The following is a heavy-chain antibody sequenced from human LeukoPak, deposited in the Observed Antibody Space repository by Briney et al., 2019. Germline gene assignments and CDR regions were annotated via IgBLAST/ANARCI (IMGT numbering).Heavy chain of an antibody. Sequence: SETLSLTCSVSGGSISSSRSYWGWIRQPPGKGLEWVGSIYYNGDTYYNPSYKSRVSMSVDTSKNQISLILTSVTAADTAVYYCSREGYSCPNWFDTWGQGTLVTVSS. CDR1: GGSISSSRSY. J-gene: IGHJ5*02. CDR2: IYYNGDT. D-gene: IGHD4-11*01. CDR3: SREGYSCPNWFDT. V-gene: IGHV4-39*07.